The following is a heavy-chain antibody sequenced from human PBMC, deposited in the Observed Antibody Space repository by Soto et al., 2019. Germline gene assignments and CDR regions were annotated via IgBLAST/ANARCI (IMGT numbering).Heavy chain of an antibody. Sequence: QVQLVQSGAEVKKPGASVKVSCKASGYTFASYAISWMRQAPGQGLEWMGWIIAYNGNTNYAQKLQGRVTMTTDTSTSTAYMVLMSMRSDDTAVYYCARDPPPPDCWGQGTLVTVSS. CDR3: ARDPPPPDC. J-gene: IGHJ4*02. CDR1: GYTFASYA. CDR2: IIAYNGNT. V-gene: IGHV1-18*01.